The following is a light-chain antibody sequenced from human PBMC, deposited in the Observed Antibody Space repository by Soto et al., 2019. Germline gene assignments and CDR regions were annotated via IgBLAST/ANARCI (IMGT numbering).Light chain of an antibody. V-gene: IGLV1-40*01. Sequence: QSVLTQPPSVSGAPGQRGTISCTGSSPNIGAGYDVHWYQQLPGTAPKLLIYGNSNRPSGVPDRFSGSKSGTSASLAITGLQAEDEADYYCQSYDSSLSGYVFGTGTKVTVL. CDR2: GNS. J-gene: IGLJ1*01. CDR3: QSYDSSLSGYV. CDR1: SPNIGAGYD.